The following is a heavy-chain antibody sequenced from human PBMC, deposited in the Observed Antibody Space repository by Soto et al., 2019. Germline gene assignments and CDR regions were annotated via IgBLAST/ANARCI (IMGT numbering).Heavy chain of an antibody. CDR3: ARQMEYCSGGSCYYFDY. CDR1: GGSISSSSYY. Sequence: SETLSLTCTVSGGSISSSSYYWGWIRQPPGKGLEWIGSIYYSGSTYYNPSLKSRVTISVDTSKNQFSLKLSSVTAADTAVYYCARQMEYCSGGSCYYFDYWGQGTLVTVSS. J-gene: IGHJ4*02. D-gene: IGHD2-15*01. CDR2: IYYSGST. V-gene: IGHV4-39*01.